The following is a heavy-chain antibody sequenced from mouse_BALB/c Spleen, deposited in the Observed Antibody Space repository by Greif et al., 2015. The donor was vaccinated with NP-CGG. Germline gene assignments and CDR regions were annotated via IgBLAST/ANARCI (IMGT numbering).Heavy chain of an antibody. CDR3: ARGEGAMDY. Sequence: VKLMESGPGLVAPSQSLSIACTVSGFSLTGYGVNWVRQPPGKGPEWLGMIWGDGSTDYNSALKSRLSISKDNSKSQVFLKMNSLQTDDTARYYCARGEGAMDYWGQGTSVTVSS. V-gene: IGHV2-6-7*01. J-gene: IGHJ4*01. CDR2: IWGDGST. CDR1: GFSLTGYG.